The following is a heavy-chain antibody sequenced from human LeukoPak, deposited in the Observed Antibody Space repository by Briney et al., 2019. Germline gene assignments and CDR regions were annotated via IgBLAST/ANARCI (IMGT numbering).Heavy chain of an antibody. V-gene: IGHV3-33*01. CDR1: GFTFSSYG. J-gene: IGHJ4*02. D-gene: IGHD4-23*01. CDR2: IWYDGSNN. CDR3: ARDHDYGGNSPFDY. Sequence: GRSLRLSCAASGFTFSSYGMHWVRQAPGKGLEWVAVIWYDGSNNYYADSVKGRFTISRDNSKNTLYLQMNSLRAEDTAVYYCARDHDYGGNSPFDYWGQGTLVTVSS.